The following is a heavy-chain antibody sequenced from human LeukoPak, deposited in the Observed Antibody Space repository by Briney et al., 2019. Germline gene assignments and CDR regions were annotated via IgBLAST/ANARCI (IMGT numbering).Heavy chain of an antibody. Sequence: SGGSLRLSCAAAGFSLTPYWMSWVRQAPGKGLEWVANIKNDGSEEYYVDSVKGRFSISRDNARNSLYLQMNNLRAEDTAVYYCARPYNGNWGVGGFNIWGRGTTVTVSS. CDR2: IKNDGSEE. D-gene: IGHD1-14*01. V-gene: IGHV3-7*01. CDR1: GFSLTPYW. CDR3: ARPYNGNWGVGGFNI. J-gene: IGHJ3*02.